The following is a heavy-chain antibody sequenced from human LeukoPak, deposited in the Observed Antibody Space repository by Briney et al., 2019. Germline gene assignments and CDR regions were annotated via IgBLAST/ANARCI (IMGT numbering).Heavy chain of an antibody. V-gene: IGHV1-69*05. J-gene: IGHJ4*02. CDR2: IIPIFGTA. D-gene: IGHD3-22*01. Sequence: SVKVSCKASGGTISSYAISWVRQAPGQGLEWMGRIIPIFGTANYAQKFQGRVTITTDESTSTAYMELSSLRSEDTAVYYCAAYYYDSSGYYEFDYWGQGTLVTVSS. CDR3: AAYYYDSSGYYEFDY. CDR1: GGTISSYA.